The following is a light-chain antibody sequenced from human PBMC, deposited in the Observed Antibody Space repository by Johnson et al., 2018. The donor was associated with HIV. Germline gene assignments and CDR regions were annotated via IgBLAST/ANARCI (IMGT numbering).Light chain of an antibody. J-gene: IGLJ1*01. V-gene: IGLV1-51*02. CDR1: SSNIGNNY. Sequence: VLTQPPSVSAAPGQKVTISCSGSSSNIGNNYVSWYQQLPGTAPKLLIYENNKRPSGIPDRFSGSKSGTSATLGITGLQTGDEADYYCGTWDSSLSAYVFGTGTRVTVL. CDR2: ENN. CDR3: GTWDSSLSAYV.